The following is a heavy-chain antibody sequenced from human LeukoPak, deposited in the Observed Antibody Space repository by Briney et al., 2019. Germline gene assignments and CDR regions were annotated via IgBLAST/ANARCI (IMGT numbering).Heavy chain of an antibody. V-gene: IGHV4-34*01. D-gene: IGHD3-16*02. J-gene: IGHJ3*02. CDR2: INHSGST. Sequence: SETLSLTCAVYGGSFSGYYWSWIRQPPGKGLEWIGEINHSGSTNYNPSLKSRVTISVDTSKNQFSLKLSSVTAADTAVYYCARVTYDYVWGSYRYTGAFDIWGQGTMVTVSS. CDR1: GGSFSGYY. CDR3: ARVTYDYVWGSYRYTGAFDI.